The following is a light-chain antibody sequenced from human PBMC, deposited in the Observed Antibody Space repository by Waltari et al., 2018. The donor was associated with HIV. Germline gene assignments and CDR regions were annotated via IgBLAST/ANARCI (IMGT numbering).Light chain of an antibody. CDR2: NGN. Sequence: DIQMTQSPSSLSASVGDRVTISCRASQSISTYLNWYQQKPGRAPKLLIYNGNILQGGVPSRFSGSGSGTDFTLSISSLQPEDFGTYDCQQSYSTLWTFGPGTKV. CDR3: QQSYSTLWT. V-gene: IGKV1-39*01. J-gene: IGKJ1*01. CDR1: QSISTY.